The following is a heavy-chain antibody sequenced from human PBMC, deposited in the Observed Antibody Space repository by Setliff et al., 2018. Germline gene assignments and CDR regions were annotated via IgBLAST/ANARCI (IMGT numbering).Heavy chain of an antibody. CDR3: ALNSSWFGELFAWFDP. J-gene: IGHJ5*02. V-gene: IGHV4-39*01. Sequence: LSLTCTVSDGSISSSSYYWGWIRQPPGKGLEWIGSIYYSGSTYYNPSLKSRVTISVDTSKNQFSLKLSSVTAADTAVYYCALNSSWFGELFAWFDPWGQGTRGTVSS. CDR1: DGSISSSSYY. D-gene: IGHD3-10*01. CDR2: IYYSGST.